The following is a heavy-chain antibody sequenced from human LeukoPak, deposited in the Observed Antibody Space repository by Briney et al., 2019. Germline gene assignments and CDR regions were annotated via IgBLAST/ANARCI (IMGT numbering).Heavy chain of an antibody. J-gene: IGHJ4*02. CDR1: GFTFSSYSMN. V-gene: IGHV4-39*01. CDR2: IYYSGST. Sequence: GSLRLSCAASGFTFSSYSMNWVRQPPGKGLEWIGSIYYSGSTYYNPSLKSRVTISVDTSKNQFSLKLSSVTAADTAVYYCARQGSSGWFDYWGQGTLVTVSS. CDR3: ARQGSSGWFDY. D-gene: IGHD6-19*01.